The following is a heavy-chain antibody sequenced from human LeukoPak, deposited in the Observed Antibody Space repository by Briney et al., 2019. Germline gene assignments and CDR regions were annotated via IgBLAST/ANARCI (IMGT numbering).Heavy chain of an antibody. J-gene: IGHJ4*02. Sequence: GSLRLSCAASDFSFSNYAMSWVRQAPGKGLEWVSAVSNRGSSTYYADSVKGRITISRDNSKNTLYLQMNSLRAEDTAVYYCAKDRDPYDYGSGSYYNGVFDYWGQGTLVTVSS. D-gene: IGHD3-10*01. CDR1: DFSFSNYA. CDR3: AKDRDPYDYGSGSYYNGVFDY. V-gene: IGHV3-23*01. CDR2: VSNRGSST.